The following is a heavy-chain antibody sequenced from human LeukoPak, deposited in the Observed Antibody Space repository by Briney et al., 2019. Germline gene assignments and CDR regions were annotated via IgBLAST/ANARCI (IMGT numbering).Heavy chain of an antibody. V-gene: IGHV4-59*01. CDR2: ISYGNT. D-gene: IGHD5-18*01. Sequence: SGTLSHTCSVSGGSLSTYQWNWIRQTPGKGLEWIGHISYGNTDYNPSLKSRVTISVDTSKNQFSLKLTSVTAADTAVYYCARDKAHSYGRYFDPWGQGALVTVSS. CDR3: ARDKAHSYGRYFDP. CDR1: GGSLSTYQ. J-gene: IGHJ5*02.